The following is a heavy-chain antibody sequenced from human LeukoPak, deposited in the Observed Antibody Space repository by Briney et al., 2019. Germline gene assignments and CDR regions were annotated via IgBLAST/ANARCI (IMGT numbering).Heavy chain of an antibody. J-gene: IGHJ5*02. Sequence: SETLSLTCTVSGGSISSSSDYWGWIRQPPGKGLEWIGSIYYSGSTYYNPSLKSRVTISVDTSKNQFSLKLISVTAADTAVYYCAAPARGYCSSTNCYTWFDPWGQGTLVTVSS. CDR2: IYYSGST. CDR1: GGSISSSSDY. V-gene: IGHV4-39*01. CDR3: AAPARGYCSSTNCYTWFDP. D-gene: IGHD2-2*02.